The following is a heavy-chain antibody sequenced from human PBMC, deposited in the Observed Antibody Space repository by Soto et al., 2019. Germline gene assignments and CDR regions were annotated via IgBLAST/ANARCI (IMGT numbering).Heavy chain of an antibody. CDR1: GGSISGGTYF. D-gene: IGHD3-10*01. CDR2: MHSGGSA. V-gene: IGHV4-39*07. Sequence: SETLSLTCSVSGGSISGGTYFWGWIRQPPGKGLEWIGSMHSGGSAYYNPSLKSRVTISVDTSKNQFSLKLTSVTAADTAIYFCARLVYDTRLNYMYFDFWGQGTLVTVSS. CDR3: ARLVYDTRLNYMYFDF. J-gene: IGHJ4*02.